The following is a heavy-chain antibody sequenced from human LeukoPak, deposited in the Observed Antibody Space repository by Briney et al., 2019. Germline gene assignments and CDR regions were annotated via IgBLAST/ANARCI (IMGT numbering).Heavy chain of an antibody. J-gene: IGHJ3*02. D-gene: IGHD5-18*01. CDR1: GFTLDDYG. CDR2: INWNGGST. CDR3: ESEVTKPSAFSI. Sequence: GGSLRHSCAASGFTLDDYGMSWVRQAPGKGLEWVSGINWNGGSTVYVDSVKGRFTISRDNAKNSLYLQMNSLRAEDTALYYFESEVTKPSAFSIGGKGTRATVSS. V-gene: IGHV3-20*04.